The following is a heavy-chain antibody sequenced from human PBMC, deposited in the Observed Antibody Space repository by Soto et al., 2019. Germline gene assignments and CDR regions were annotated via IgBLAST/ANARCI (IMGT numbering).Heavy chain of an antibody. Sequence: QVTVKESGPVLVKPTETLTLTCTVSGFSLSNAGLGVSWIRQPPGKALEWLAHIFSNDEKSYSTSLKSRLTTSKDTSKSHGVLTMTNMDPVDTATYYCASTYSSSWYWFDPWGQGTLVTVSS. CDR3: ASTYSSSWYWFDP. D-gene: IGHD6-13*01. V-gene: IGHV2-26*04. CDR2: IFSNDEK. J-gene: IGHJ5*02. CDR1: GFSLSNAGLG.